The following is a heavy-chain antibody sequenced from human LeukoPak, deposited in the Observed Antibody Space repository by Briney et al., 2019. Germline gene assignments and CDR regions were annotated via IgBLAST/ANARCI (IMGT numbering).Heavy chain of an antibody. CDR1: GFTFNTYA. Sequence: RGSLRLSCEASGFTFNTYAIYWVRQAPGKGLEWVSGICGSGGCTYYADSVKGRFTISRDNSKNTVYLQMNSLTADDTAVYYCAKTTVGYSSGRYPGWPADCWGQGTLVTVSS. D-gene: IGHD6-19*01. CDR2: ICGSGGCT. CDR3: AKTTVGYSSGRYPGWPADC. V-gene: IGHV3-23*01. J-gene: IGHJ4*02.